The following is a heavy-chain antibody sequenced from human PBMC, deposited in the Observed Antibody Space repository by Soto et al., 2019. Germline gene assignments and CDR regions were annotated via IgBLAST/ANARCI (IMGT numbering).Heavy chain of an antibody. D-gene: IGHD3-10*01. CDR3: ERDRFATKHYYGMDV. Sequence: QVQLVQSGAEVKKPGSSVKVSCKASGGTFSSYAISWVRQAPGQGLEWMGGIIPIFGTANYAQKSQGRVTITADESTSTAYVALSGLRSDDRAVYYCERDRFATKHYYGMDVWGQGTTVTVSS. J-gene: IGHJ6*02. CDR1: GGTFSSYA. CDR2: IIPIFGTA. V-gene: IGHV1-69*12.